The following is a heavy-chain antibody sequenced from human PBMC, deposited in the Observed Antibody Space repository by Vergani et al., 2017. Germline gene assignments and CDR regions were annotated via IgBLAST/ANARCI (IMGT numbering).Heavy chain of an antibody. V-gene: IGHV3-13*01. CDR1: GFTFSSYD. Sequence: EVQLVESGGGLVQPGGSLRLSCAASGFTFSSYDMHWVRQATGKGLEWVSAIGTAGDTYYPGSVKGRFTISRDNAKNSLYLQMNSLRAEDTAVYYCARGYSNYECFDYWGQGTLVTVSS. J-gene: IGHJ4*02. CDR3: ARGYSNYECFDY. CDR2: IGTAGDT. D-gene: IGHD4-11*01.